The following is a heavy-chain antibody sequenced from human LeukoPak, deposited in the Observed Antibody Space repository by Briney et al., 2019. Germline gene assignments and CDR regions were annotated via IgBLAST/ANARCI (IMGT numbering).Heavy chain of an antibody. Sequence: ASVKVSCKASGYTFTGYDMHWVRQAPGQGLEWMGRINPNSGGTNYAQKFQGRVTMTRDTSISTAYMELSRLRSDDTAVYYCARDPPTSYYYDSSGYYPDYWGQGTLVTVSS. CDR2: INPNSGGT. D-gene: IGHD3-22*01. CDR3: ARDPPTSYYYDSSGYYPDY. V-gene: IGHV1-2*06. J-gene: IGHJ4*02. CDR1: GYTFTGYD.